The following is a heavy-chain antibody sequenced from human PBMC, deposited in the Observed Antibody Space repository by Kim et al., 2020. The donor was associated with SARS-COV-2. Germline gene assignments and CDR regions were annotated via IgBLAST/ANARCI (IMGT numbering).Heavy chain of an antibody. D-gene: IGHD2-2*01. Sequence: DAGRGRFTISRDNSKNTLFLQMSSLTADDTAVYYCARTRSCSGTSCYVDFWGQGTLVTVSS. J-gene: IGHJ4*02. CDR3: ARTRSCSGTSCYVDF. V-gene: IGHV3-23*01.